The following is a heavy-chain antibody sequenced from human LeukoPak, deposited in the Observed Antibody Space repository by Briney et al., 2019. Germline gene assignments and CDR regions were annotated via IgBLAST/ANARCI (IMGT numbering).Heavy chain of an antibody. V-gene: IGHV3-23*01. D-gene: IGHD4-23*01. J-gene: IGHJ4*02. CDR2: ISGSGGST. CDR1: GFTFSSYA. Sequence: PGGSLRLSCAVSGFTFSSYAMSWVRQAPGKGLEWVSAISGSGGSTYNADSVKDRFTISRDNSKNTLYLQMNSLRAEDTAVHYCAKDRGGNSFRSFDYWGQGTLVTVSS. CDR3: AKDRGGNSFRSFDY.